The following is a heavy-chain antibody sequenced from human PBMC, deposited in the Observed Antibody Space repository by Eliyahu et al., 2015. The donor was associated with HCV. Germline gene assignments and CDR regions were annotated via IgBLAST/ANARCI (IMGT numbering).Heavy chain of an antibody. V-gene: IGHV3-49*03. D-gene: IGHD5-12*01. CDR3: TRTHSGYYGSPDY. CDR1: GFTFGDYA. CDR2: IRSKAYGGTT. J-gene: IGHJ4*02. Sequence: EVQLVESGGGLVQPGRSLRLSCTASGFTFGDYAMXWFRQXPGKGLEWVGFIRSKAYGGTTDYAASVKGRFSISRDDSKSIAYLQMSSLKTEDTAVYYCTRTHSGYYGSPDYWGQGTLVTVSS.